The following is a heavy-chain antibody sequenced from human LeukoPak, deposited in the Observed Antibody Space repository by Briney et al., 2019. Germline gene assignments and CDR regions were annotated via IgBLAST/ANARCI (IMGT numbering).Heavy chain of an antibody. Sequence: GGSLRLSCAASGFIFSDYYMSWIRQAPGKGLEWVSYISSSNSYTNYADSVKGRFTISRDNAKKSLYLEMNSLRAEDTAVYYCARGPRIAVAGRRSWFDPWGQGTLVTVSS. J-gene: IGHJ5*02. CDR2: ISSSNSYT. CDR3: ARGPRIAVAGRRSWFDP. V-gene: IGHV3-11*06. CDR1: GFIFSDYY. D-gene: IGHD6-19*01.